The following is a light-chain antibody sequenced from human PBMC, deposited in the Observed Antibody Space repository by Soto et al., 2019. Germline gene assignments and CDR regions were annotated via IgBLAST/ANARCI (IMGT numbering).Light chain of an antibody. Sequence: IQMAQSPSSLSASVGDRVTVTCRASQVIGNPYIGWYQQRVGRPPKRLIYSTSALQSGVPWRFSGSGSGTEFRLTIISLQPEDSATYYCLQYWDYSWTFGQGTKVE. J-gene: IGKJ1*01. V-gene: IGKV1-17*01. CDR2: STS. CDR1: QVIGNPY. CDR3: LQYWDYSWT.